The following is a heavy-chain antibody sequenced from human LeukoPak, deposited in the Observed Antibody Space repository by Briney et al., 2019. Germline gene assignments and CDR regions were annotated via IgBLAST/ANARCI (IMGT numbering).Heavy chain of an antibody. J-gene: IGHJ4*02. Sequence: GGSLRLSCVVSGIPFSDYYMNWIRQAPGKGLEWISYISSSSSYTDYADSVKGRFTISRDNAKSALYLQMNSLRLGDTAVYYCAAGTAADFWGQGTLVTVSS. V-gene: IGHV3-11*03. CDR3: AAGTAADF. D-gene: IGHD6-13*01. CDR1: GIPFSDYY. CDR2: ISSSSSYT.